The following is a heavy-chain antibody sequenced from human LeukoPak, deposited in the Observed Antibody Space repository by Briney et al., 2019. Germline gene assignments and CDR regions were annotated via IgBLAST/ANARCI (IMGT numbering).Heavy chain of an antibody. V-gene: IGHV3-48*03. CDR1: RFTFSSYE. J-gene: IGHJ3*02. D-gene: IGHD2-8*01. Sequence: GGSLRLSCAAYRFTFSSYEMNWVRQAPGKGLEWVSYISGSGIKHYADSVKGRFTISRDNAKNSLYLQMNRLRVEDTAVYYCAREDTGVAFDIWGQGTTVTV. CDR3: AREDTGVAFDI. CDR2: ISGSGIK.